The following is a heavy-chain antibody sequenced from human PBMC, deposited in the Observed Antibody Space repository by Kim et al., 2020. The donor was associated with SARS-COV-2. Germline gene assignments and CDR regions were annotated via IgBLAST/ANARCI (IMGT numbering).Heavy chain of an antibody. D-gene: IGHD6-13*01. CDR3: ARSSSWYRYFDY. Sequence: NSNPSLKSRVTISVDTSKNQFSLKLSSVTAADTAVYYCARSSSWYRYFDYWGQGTLVTVSS. J-gene: IGHJ4*02. V-gene: IGHV4-4*09.